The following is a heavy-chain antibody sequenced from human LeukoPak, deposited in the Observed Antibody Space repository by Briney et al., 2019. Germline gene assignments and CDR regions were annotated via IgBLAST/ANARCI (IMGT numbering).Heavy chain of an antibody. CDR2: ISGSGGST. CDR1: GFTFSSYA. Sequence: GGSLRLSCAASGFTFSSYAMSWVRQAPGKGLEWVSAISGSGGSTYYADSVKGRFTISRDNSKNTLYQQMNSLRAEDTAVYYCAKVRTYYDSSGYYSADFDYWGQGTLVTVSS. CDR3: AKVRTYYDSSGYYSADFDY. J-gene: IGHJ4*02. V-gene: IGHV3-23*01. D-gene: IGHD3-22*01.